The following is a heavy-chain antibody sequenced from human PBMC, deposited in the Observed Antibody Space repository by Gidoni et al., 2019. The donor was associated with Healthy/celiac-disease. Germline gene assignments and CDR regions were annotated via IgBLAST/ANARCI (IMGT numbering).Heavy chain of an antibody. Sequence: QVQLQQWGAGLLKPSETLSLTCAVYVGSFSGFYWSWIRQPPGKGLEWIGEINHSGSTNYNPSLKSRVTISVDTSKNQFSLKLSSVTAADTAVYYCARTPRRDGYNKGKGAFDYWGQGTLVTVSS. CDR3: ARTPRRDGYNKGKGAFDY. CDR2: INHSGST. CDR1: VGSFSGFY. D-gene: IGHD5-12*01. V-gene: IGHV4-34*01. J-gene: IGHJ4*02.